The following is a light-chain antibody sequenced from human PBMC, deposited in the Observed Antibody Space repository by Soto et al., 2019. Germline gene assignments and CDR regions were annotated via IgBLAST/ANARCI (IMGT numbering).Light chain of an antibody. V-gene: IGKV3D-15*01. J-gene: IGKJ5*01. CDR2: GAS. CDR3: QQRNVWPPIT. Sequence: EIVMTQSPATLSVSPGERATLSCGASQSVLYLVWYQQKRGLAPRLLIYGASSRATGIPDRFGGSRSGTEFTLTINNLEPEDFAVYYCQQRNVWPPITFGQGTRLEIK. CDR1: QSVLY.